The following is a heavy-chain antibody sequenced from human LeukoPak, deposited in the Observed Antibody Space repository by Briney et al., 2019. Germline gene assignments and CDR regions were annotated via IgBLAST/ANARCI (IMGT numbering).Heavy chain of an antibody. CDR1: GFSISSGYY. D-gene: IGHD4-23*01. J-gene: IGHJ5*01. CDR2: LYHSGSA. CDR3: ARDNSSFDS. V-gene: IGHV4-38-2*02. Sequence: PSETLSLTCSVSGFSISSGYYWGWIRQPPGKGLEWIGSLYHSGSAYYNPSLKSRITMSVDTSTNQFSLKLNSVTAADTAVYYCARDNSSFDSWGQGTLVTVSS.